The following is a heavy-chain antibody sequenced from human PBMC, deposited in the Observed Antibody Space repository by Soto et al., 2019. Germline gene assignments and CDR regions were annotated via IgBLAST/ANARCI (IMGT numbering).Heavy chain of an antibody. V-gene: IGHV4-59*01. Sequence: SETLSLTCTVSGGSISSYYWSWIRQPPGKGLEWIGYIYYSGSTNYNPSLKSRVTISVDTSKNQFSLKLSSVTAADTAVYYCARVLRFLEWAFDYWGQGTLVTVPQ. CDR3: ARVLRFLEWAFDY. D-gene: IGHD3-3*01. CDR1: GGSISSYY. CDR2: IYYSGST. J-gene: IGHJ4*02.